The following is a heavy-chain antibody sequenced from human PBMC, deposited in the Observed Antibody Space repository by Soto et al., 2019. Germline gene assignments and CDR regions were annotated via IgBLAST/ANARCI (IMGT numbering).Heavy chain of an antibody. Sequence: PGGSLRLSCEASGFTFSGFDMHWVRQPTGTGLEWVSSIGTAGDTYYAVSVKGRFTISRDNAKNSLSLQMNSLRAGDMAVYFCAKSQEIGTHFFDSWGQGTQVTVSS. CDR3: AKSQEIGTHFFDS. J-gene: IGHJ4*02. CDR1: GFTFSGFD. CDR2: IGTAGDT. V-gene: IGHV3-13*01. D-gene: IGHD6-13*01.